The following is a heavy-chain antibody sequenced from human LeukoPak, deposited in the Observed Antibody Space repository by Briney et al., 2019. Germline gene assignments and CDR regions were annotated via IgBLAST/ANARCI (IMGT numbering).Heavy chain of an antibody. D-gene: IGHD3-22*01. CDR1: GFTFSSYE. CDR2: ISSSGSTI. J-gene: IGHJ4*02. CDR3: ARGSDYYDSSGYSLFLNY. Sequence: GGSLRLSCAASGFTFSSYEMNWVRQAPGKGLEWGSYISSSGSTIYYADSVKGRFTISRDKAKNSLYLQMNSLRAEDTAVYYCARGSDYYDSSGYSLFLNYWGQGTLVTVSS. V-gene: IGHV3-48*03.